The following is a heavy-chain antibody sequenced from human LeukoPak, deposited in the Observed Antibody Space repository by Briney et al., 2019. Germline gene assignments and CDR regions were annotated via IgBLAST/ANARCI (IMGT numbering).Heavy chain of an antibody. V-gene: IGHV4-4*02. Sequence: PSETLSLTCAVSGGSIGSSKWWSWVRQPPGKGLEWIGQIYHSGSTNYNPSLKSRVTISVDKSKNHFSLKLSSVTAADTAFYYCARYSSSWYGIDYWGQGTLVTVSS. J-gene: IGHJ4*02. D-gene: IGHD6-13*01. CDR1: GGSIGSSKW. CDR3: ARYSSSWYGIDY. CDR2: IYHSGST.